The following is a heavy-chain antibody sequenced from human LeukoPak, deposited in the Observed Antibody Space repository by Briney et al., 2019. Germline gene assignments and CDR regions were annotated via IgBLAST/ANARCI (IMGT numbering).Heavy chain of an antibody. V-gene: IGHV1-69*04. CDR3: ARVGCSGGSCYSWFDP. Sequence: SVKVSCKASGGTFSSYAISWVRQAPGQGLEWMGRIIPILGIANYAQKFQGRVTITADKSTSTAYMELSSLRSEDTAVYYCARVGCSGGSCYSWFDPWGQGTLVTVSS. CDR1: GGTFSSYA. D-gene: IGHD2-15*01. J-gene: IGHJ5*02. CDR2: IIPILGIA.